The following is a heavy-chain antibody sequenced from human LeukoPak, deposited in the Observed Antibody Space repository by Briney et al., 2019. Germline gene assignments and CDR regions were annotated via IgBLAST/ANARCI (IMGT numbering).Heavy chain of an antibody. CDR1: GGTFGSYA. CDR2: INPNSGGT. D-gene: IGHD5-12*01. CDR3: ARESGPRDETAPLYYYYGMDV. Sequence: GSSVKVSCKASGGTFGSYAISWVRQAPGQGLEWMGWINPNSGGTNYAQKFQGWVTMTRDTSISTAYMELSRLRSDDTAVYYCARESGPRDETAPLYYYYGMDVWGQGTTVTVSS. V-gene: IGHV1-2*04. J-gene: IGHJ6*02.